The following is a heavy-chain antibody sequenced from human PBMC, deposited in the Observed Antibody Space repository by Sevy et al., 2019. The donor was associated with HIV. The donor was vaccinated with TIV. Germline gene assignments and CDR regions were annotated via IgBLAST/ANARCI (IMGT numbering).Heavy chain of an antibody. CDR2: IIPTNGGT. V-gene: IGHV1-2*02. D-gene: IGHD3-16*02. J-gene: IGHJ6*02. CDR1: GYTFSDYY. CDR3: ARSRYRSYDMHV. Sequence: ASVKVSCKASGYTFSDYYIHWVRQAPGQGLEWLGWIIPTNGGTYYARRFQGRVTMTRDTSITTAYMEVSSLTSNDTAIYYCARSRYRSYDMHVWGQGTTVTVSS.